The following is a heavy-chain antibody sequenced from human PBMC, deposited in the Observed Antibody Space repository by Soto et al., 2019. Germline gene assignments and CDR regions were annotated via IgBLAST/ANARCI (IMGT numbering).Heavy chain of an antibody. Sequence: PGGSLRLSCAASGFTFSSYAMSWVRQAPGKGLEWVSAISGSGGSTYYADSVKGRFTISRDNSKNTLYLQMNSLRAEDTAVYYCAKDRAVTIFGVVTPPGVDYWGQGTLVTVSS. CDR3: AKDRAVTIFGVVTPPGVDY. D-gene: IGHD3-3*01. V-gene: IGHV3-23*01. J-gene: IGHJ4*02. CDR1: GFTFSSYA. CDR2: ISGSGGST.